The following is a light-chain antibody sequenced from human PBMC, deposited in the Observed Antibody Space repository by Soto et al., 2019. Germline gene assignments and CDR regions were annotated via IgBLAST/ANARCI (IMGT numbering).Light chain of an antibody. J-gene: IGLJ1*01. CDR1: SSDVGAYDY. Sequence: QAARSEPPCASGSTGQSATISCTGTSSDVGAYDYVSWYQQHPGKAPKLMIYEINERPSGVPDRFSGSRSSNAASLTVSGLQAEDEADYYCSSFAGSTNFPYVFGTGTKVTVL. V-gene: IGLV2-8*01. CDR3: SSFAGSTNFPYV. CDR2: EIN.